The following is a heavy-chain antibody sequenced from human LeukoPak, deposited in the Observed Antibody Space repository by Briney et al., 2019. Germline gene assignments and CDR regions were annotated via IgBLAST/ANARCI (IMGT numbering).Heavy chain of an antibody. CDR2: ISGNGGAI. J-gene: IGHJ4*02. CDR3: ARGRVLVSFDY. CDR1: GFTFSNYN. Sequence: GGSLRLSCATSGFTFSNYNLNWVRQAPGQGLEWISFISGNGGAIYYADSVKGRFTISRDSAKKSLYLQMNSLRAEDTAVYYCARGRVLVSFDYWGQGTLVSVSS. V-gene: IGHV3-48*01. D-gene: IGHD2-8*02.